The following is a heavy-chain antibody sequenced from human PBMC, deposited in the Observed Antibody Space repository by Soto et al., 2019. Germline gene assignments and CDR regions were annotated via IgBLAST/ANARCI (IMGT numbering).Heavy chain of an antibody. J-gene: IGHJ5*02. Sequence: SETLSLTCTVSGYSISSGYHRAWIRQPPGKGLEWLGSVHYSGNTYYNPSLKSRLTISVDKSKNQFSLNLSSVTAADTVVYYCARQDRVVAEGRWFDPWGQGTLVTVSS. D-gene: IGHD2-15*01. CDR2: VHYSGNT. CDR3: ARQDRVVAEGRWFDP. V-gene: IGHV4-38-2*02. CDR1: GYSISSGYH.